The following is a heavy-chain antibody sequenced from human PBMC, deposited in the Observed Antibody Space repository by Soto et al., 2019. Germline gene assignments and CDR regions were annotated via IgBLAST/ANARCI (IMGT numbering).Heavy chain of an antibody. CDR2: TYYRSNWRH. J-gene: IGHJ4*02. D-gene: IGHD6-19*01. V-gene: IGHV6-1*01. CDR1: GDSVSSNTAA. CDR3: ERGVAGSGFDL. Sequence: SQTLSLTCAISGDSVSSNTAAWNWIRSFPSRGLEWLGRTYYRSNWRHDYAVSVKSRITVNPDTSKNHFSLQLNSVTPDDTAVYYCERGVAGSGFDLWGQGTLVTVSS.